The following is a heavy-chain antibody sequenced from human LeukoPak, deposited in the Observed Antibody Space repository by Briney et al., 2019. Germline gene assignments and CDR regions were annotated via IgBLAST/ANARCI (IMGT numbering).Heavy chain of an antibody. Sequence: GGSLRLSCAASGFTFRSYAMHWVRQAPGKGLEWVAVISSDGRDKFYVDSVKGRFTISRDNSKNTLYLQMNSLRAEDTAVYYCAKDPYSSSSGYFDYWGQGTLVTVSS. V-gene: IGHV3-30*18. CDR3: AKDPYSSSSGYFDY. D-gene: IGHD6-6*01. CDR1: GFTFRSYA. J-gene: IGHJ4*02. CDR2: ISSDGRDK.